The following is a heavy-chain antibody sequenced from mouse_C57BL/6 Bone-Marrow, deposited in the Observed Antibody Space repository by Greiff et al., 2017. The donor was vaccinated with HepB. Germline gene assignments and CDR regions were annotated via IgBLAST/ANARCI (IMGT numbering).Heavy chain of an antibody. D-gene: IGHD1-1*01. CDR2: IYPGSGST. CDR1: GYTFTSYW. J-gene: IGHJ4*01. Sequence: QVQLQQPGAELVKPGASVKMSCKASGYTFTSYWITWVKQRPGHLEWIGDIYPGSGSTNYNEKFKSKATLTVDTSSSTAYMQLSSLTSEDSAVYYCATVVAYPYYYAMDYWGQGTSVTVSS. CDR3: ATVVAYPYYYAMDY. V-gene: IGHV1-55*01.